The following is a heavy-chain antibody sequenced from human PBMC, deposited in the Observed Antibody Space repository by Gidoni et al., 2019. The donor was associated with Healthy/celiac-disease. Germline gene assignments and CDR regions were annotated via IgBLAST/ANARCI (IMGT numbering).Heavy chain of an antibody. Sequence: VQLQESGPGLVKPSDTLSRTCTVPGGSIRSYYWCWIRQPPGKGLEWIGYIYFSGSTNYNATLKSRVTISVETSKNQFSLKLSSVTAADTAVYYCARYTYCGGDCYSEAYNDAFDIWGQGTMVTVSS. CDR1: GGSIRSYY. CDR3: ARYTYCGGDCYSEAYNDAFDI. D-gene: IGHD2-21*02. V-gene: IGHV4-59*07. J-gene: IGHJ3*02. CDR2: IYFSGST.